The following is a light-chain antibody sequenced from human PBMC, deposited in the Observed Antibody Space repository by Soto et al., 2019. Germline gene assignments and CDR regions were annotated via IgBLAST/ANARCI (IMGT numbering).Light chain of an antibody. CDR3: QQRSSWPLT. Sequence: EIVLTPSPATLSLSPVERVTLSCRASQSVSTYLAWYQQKPGQAPRLLIYDASNRATGIPVRFSGSGSGTDFTLTISSLEPEDFAVYYCQQRSSWPLTFGGGTKVDI. J-gene: IGKJ4*01. V-gene: IGKV3-11*01. CDR2: DAS. CDR1: QSVSTY.